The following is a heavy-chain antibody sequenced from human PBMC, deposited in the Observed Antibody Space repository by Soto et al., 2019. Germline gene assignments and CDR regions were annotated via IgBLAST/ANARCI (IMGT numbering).Heavy chain of an antibody. V-gene: IGHV3-66*04. Sequence: EVQLVESGGGLVQPGGSLRLSCAASGVTVSSNYMSWVRQAPGKGLEWVSVIYSGGSTYYADSVKGRFTISRDNSKKTWYLQMNSLRAEDTAVYYCARHGYNYGGGYFDYWGQGTLVTVSS. CDR3: ARHGYNYGGGYFDY. D-gene: IGHD5-18*01. CDR1: GVTVSSNY. CDR2: IYSGGST. J-gene: IGHJ4*02.